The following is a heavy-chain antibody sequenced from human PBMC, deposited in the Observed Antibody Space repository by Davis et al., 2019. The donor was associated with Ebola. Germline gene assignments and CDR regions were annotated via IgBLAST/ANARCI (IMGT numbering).Heavy chain of an antibody. V-gene: IGHV3-74*01. D-gene: IGHD3-22*01. CDR3: ARANYYDTSGYYSHPFDY. CDR2: IDSDGTST. CDR1: GFTFSSYW. Sequence: PGGSLRLSCAASGFTFSSYWMSWVRPTPGKGLVWVSRIDSDGTSTSLADSAMGRFTVSRDNAKNTMFLQMNSLRVEDTAVYFCARANYYDTSGYYSHPFDYWGQGTLVTVSS. J-gene: IGHJ4*02.